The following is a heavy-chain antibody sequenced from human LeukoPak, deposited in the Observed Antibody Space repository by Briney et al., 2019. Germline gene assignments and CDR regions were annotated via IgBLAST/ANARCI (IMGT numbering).Heavy chain of an antibody. CDR3: ANYQYDSSTYFYWYFDL. CDR2: ISARSDYI. Sequence: PGGSLRLSCAAAGFTFRSSSMTWVRQAPGKGLEWVSSISARSDYIYYADSVRGRFTISRDNAENSLYLQMNSLRAEDTAVYYCANYQYDSSTYFYWYFDLWGRGTLVTVSS. CDR1: GFTFRSSS. V-gene: IGHV3-21*04. D-gene: IGHD3-22*01. J-gene: IGHJ2*01.